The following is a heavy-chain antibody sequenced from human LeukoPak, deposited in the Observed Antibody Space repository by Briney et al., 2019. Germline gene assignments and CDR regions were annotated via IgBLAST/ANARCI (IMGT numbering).Heavy chain of an antibody. CDR1: GFTFSSYW. CDR2: IASKTDGGAT. J-gene: IGHJ4*02. D-gene: IGHD3-10*01. Sequence: PGGSLRLSCAASGFTFSSYWMHWVRQAPGEGLDWVGRIASKTDGGATDYAAPVKGRFTISRDDSKNTLNLQMNSLKTEDTAVYYCTTGIRGDWGQGTLVTVSS. V-gene: IGHV3-15*04. CDR3: TTGIRGD.